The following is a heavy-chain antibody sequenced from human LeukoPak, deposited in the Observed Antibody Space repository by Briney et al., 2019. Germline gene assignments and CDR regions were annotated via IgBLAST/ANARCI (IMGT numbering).Heavy chain of an antibody. CDR3: ASEWEMATLGGGPADY. V-gene: IGHV3-30*03. CDR2: ISYDGSNK. CDR1: GFTFSSYG. J-gene: IGHJ4*02. Sequence: PGRSLRLSCAASGFTFSSYGMHWVRQAPGKGLEWVAVISYDGSNKYYADSVKGRFTISRDNSKNTLYLQMNSLRAEDTAVYYCASEWEMATLGGGPADYWGQGTLVTVSS. D-gene: IGHD5-24*01.